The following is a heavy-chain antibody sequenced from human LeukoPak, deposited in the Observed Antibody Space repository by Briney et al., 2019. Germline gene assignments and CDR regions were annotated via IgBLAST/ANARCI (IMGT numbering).Heavy chain of an antibody. J-gene: IGHJ4*02. Sequence: GASVKVSRKASGYTFTSYGISWVRQAPGQGLEWMGWISAYNGNTNYAQKLQGRVTMTTDTSTSTAYMELRSLRSDDTAVYYCARDFRVPYYYDSGGRCAAYWGQGTLVTVSS. CDR3: ARDFRVPYYYDSGGRCAAY. CDR1: GYTFTSYG. D-gene: IGHD3-22*01. V-gene: IGHV1-18*01. CDR2: ISAYNGNT.